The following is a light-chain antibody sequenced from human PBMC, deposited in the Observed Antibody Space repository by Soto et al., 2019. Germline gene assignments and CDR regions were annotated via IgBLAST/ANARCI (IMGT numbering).Light chain of an antibody. CDR1: SSDIGGYNY. V-gene: IGLV2-14*03. Sequence: QSVLTQPASVSGSPGQSITISCTGTSSDIGGYNYVSWYQQHPGKAPKLLISDVTNRPSGVSNRFSGSKSANTASLTISGLQAEDEAEYYCSSYTSSTTFVFGPGTKVTLL. CDR2: DVT. CDR3: SSYTSSTTFV. J-gene: IGLJ1*01.